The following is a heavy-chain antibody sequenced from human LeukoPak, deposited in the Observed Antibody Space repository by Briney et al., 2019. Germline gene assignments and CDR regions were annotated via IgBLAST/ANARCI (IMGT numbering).Heavy chain of an antibody. J-gene: IGHJ3*02. CDR1: GFTFSIYA. CDR3: ATEGGSGSYYGDDAFDM. CDR2: VKSKADDGTT. V-gene: IGHV3-15*01. D-gene: IGHD3-10*01. Sequence: PGGSLRLACPASGFTFSIYAMSWVRQAPGKGLEWVGRVKSKADDGTTDYAAPVQGRFTISRDDSKNTLSLQMNSLKTEDTAVYYCATEGGSGSYYGDDAFDMWGQGTMVTVSS.